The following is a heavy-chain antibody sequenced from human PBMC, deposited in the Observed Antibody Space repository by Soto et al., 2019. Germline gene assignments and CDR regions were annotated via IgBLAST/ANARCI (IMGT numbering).Heavy chain of an antibody. CDR2: INPNSGGT. V-gene: IGHV1-2*04. CDR3: ARDPGGPSRGYYYYGMDV. CDR1: GYTFTGYY. J-gene: IGHJ6*02. Sequence: ASVKVSCKASGYTFTGYYMHWVRQAPGQGLEWMGWINPNSGGTNYAQKFQGWVTMTRDTSISTAYMELSRLRSDDTAVYYCARDPGGPSRGYYYYGMDVWGQGTTVTVS. D-gene: IGHD2-2*01.